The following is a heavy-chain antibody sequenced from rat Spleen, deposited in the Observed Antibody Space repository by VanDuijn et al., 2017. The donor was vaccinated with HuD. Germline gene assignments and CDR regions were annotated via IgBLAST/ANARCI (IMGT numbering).Heavy chain of an antibody. D-gene: IGHD1-2*01. CDR3: TRGDYSGYIPWYFDY. CDR1: GFSLTDNG. V-gene: IGHV2-1*01. CDR2: VWGDGDI. J-gene: IGHJ2*01. Sequence: QVQLKESGPGLVQSSQTLSLPCTVSGFSLTDNGVHWVRQSPGKGLEWMGGVWGDGDIDYDSGLKSRLSISRDTSKNQLFLEMSSLQTDDTAIYFCTRGDYSGYIPWYFDYWGQGVVVTVSS.